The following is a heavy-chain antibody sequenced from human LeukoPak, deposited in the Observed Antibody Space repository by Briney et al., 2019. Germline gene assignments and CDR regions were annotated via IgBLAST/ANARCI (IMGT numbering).Heavy chain of an antibody. CDR2: ISYDGSNK. V-gene: IGHV3-30-3*01. D-gene: IGHD1-26*01. CDR1: GFTFSSYA. J-gene: IGHJ4*02. Sequence: GGSLRLSCAASGFTFSSYAMHWARQAPGKGLEWVAVISYDGSNKYYADSVKGRFTISRDNSKNTLYLQMNSLRAEDTAVYYCAREVTIVGAPTFDYWGQGTLVTVSS. CDR3: AREVTIVGAPTFDY.